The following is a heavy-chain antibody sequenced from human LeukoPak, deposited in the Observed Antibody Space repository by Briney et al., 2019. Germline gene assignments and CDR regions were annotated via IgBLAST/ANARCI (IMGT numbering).Heavy chain of an antibody. CDR2: LFTGDSA. CDR1: GFTVSNNY. D-gene: IGHD3-22*01. J-gene: IGHJ3*02. Sequence: GGSLRLSCAASGFTVSNNYISWVRQAPEKGLEWVSVLFTGDSAYYADSVKGQFTISRDNSKNTLYLQMNSLIAEDTAVYYCARHFYDNTFDIWGQGTMVTVSS. CDR3: ARHFYDNTFDI. V-gene: IGHV3-53*01.